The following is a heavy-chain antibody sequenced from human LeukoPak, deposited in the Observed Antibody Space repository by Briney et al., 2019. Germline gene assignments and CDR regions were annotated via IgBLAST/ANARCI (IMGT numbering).Heavy chain of an antibody. V-gene: IGHV4-38-2*02. Sequence: SETLSLTCTVSGYSISSGYYWGWIRQPPGKGLEWIGSIYHSGSTYYNPSLKSRVTISVDTSKNQFSLKLSSVTPDDTAVYYCARGKYSAFDIWGQGTMVTVSS. CDR1: GYSISSGYY. D-gene: IGHD2/OR15-2a*01. CDR3: ARGKYSAFDI. J-gene: IGHJ3*02. CDR2: IYHSGST.